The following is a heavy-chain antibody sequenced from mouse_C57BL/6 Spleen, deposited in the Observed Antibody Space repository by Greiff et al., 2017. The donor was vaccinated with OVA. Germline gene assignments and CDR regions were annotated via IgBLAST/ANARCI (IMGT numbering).Heavy chain of an antibody. Sequence: EVKLMESGPELVKPGASVKISCKASGYSFTDYNMNWVKQSNGKSLEWIGVINPNYGTTSYNQKFKGKATLTVDQSSSTAYMQLNSLTSEDSAVYYCARGGLGRVAMDYWGQGTSVTVSS. CDR3: ARGGLGRVAMDY. J-gene: IGHJ4*01. D-gene: IGHD4-1*01. CDR2: INPNYGTT. CDR1: GYSFTDYN. V-gene: IGHV1-39*01.